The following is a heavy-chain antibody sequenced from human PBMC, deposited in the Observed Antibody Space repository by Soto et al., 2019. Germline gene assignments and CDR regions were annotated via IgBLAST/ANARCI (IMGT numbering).Heavy chain of an antibody. D-gene: IGHD6-13*01. V-gene: IGHV3-30-3*01. CDR1: GFTFSSYA. J-gene: IGHJ3*02. CDR3: ARDFMIAAARRAFDI. Sequence: PGGFLRLSCAASGFTFSSYAMHWVRQAPGKGLEWVAVISYDGSNKYYADSVKGRFTISRDNSKNTLYLQMNGLRAEDTAVYYCARDFMIAAARRAFDIWGQGTMVTVS. CDR2: ISYDGSNK.